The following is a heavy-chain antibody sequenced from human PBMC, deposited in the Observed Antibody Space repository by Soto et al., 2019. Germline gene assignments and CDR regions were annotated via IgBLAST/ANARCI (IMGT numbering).Heavy chain of an antibody. CDR2: IYYTGST. V-gene: IGHV4-59*11. CDR3: ARANGYSEY. J-gene: IGHJ4*02. CDR1: GGSINNHY. Sequence: SETLSLTCTVSGGSINNHYWSWIRQPPGKGLEWIGYIYYTGSTNYNPSLKSRVTMSVDTSKNQFSLNLTSLTAADTAIYYCARANGYSEYGARETFVTVPS. D-gene: IGHD5-12*01.